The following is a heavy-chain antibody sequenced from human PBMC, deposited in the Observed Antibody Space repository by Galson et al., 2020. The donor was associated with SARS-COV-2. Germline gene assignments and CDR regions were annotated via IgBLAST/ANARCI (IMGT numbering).Heavy chain of an antibody. CDR2: ISAYNGNP. V-gene: IGHV1-18*01. CDR1: GYTFTSYG. D-gene: IGHD2-2*01. J-gene: IGHJ6*02. Sequence: ASVKVSCKASGYTFTSYGISWVRQAPGQGLEWMGWISAYNGNPNYAQKLQGRVTMTTDTSTSTAYMELRSLRSDDTAVYYCARGIVVVPAASSPKYYYYGMDVWGQGTTVTVSS. CDR3: ARGIVVVPAASSPKYYYYGMDV.